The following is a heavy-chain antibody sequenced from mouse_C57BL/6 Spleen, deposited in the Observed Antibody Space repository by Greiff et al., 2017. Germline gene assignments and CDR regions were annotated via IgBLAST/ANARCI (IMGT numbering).Heavy chain of an antibody. Sequence: QVQLQQPGAELVKPGASVKLSCKASGYTFTSYWMQWVKQRPGQGLEWIGVIDPSDGYTNYNQKFKGKATLTVDTSSSTAYLQLSSLTSADAAVYYSAREYGGSYMDFEVWGTGTTVTFSS. CDR1: GYTFTSYW. V-gene: IGHV1-50*01. CDR3: AREYGGSYMDFEV. D-gene: IGHD1-1*01. CDR2: IDPSDGYT. J-gene: IGHJ1*03.